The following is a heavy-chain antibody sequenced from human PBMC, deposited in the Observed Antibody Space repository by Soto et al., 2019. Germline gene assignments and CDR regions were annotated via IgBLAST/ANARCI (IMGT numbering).Heavy chain of an antibody. CDR2: IKSKTDGGTT. CDR1: GFTFSNAW. V-gene: IGHV3-15*01. CDR3: TTFTSVAGTAEFDY. Sequence: EVQLVESGGGLVKPGGSLRLSCAASGFTFSNAWMSWVRQAPGKGLEWVGRIKSKTDGGTTDYAAPMKGRFTISRDDSKNTLYLQMNSLKTEDTAVYYCTTFTSVAGTAEFDYWGQGTLVTVSS. J-gene: IGHJ4*02. D-gene: IGHD6-19*01.